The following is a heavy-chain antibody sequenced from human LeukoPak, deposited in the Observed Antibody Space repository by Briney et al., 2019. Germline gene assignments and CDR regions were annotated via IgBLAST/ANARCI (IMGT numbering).Heavy chain of an antibody. CDR1: GFTFSNYG. Sequence: GGSLRLSCAASGFTFSNYGLSWVRQAPGKGLEWVSGIRSSGSTTYYADSVKGRFTISRDNSKNTLYLQMNSLRAEDTAVYYCAKLGGGVTVTGLRFFDYWGQGTLVTVSS. CDR2: IRSSGSTT. V-gene: IGHV3-23*01. J-gene: IGHJ4*02. D-gene: IGHD6-19*01. CDR3: AKLGGGVTVTGLRFFDY.